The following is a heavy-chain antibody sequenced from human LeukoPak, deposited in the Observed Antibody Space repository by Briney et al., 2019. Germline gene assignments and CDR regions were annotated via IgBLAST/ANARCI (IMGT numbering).Heavy chain of an antibody. D-gene: IGHD3-10*01. CDR2: IYYSGST. CDR3: ARQYGSGFWFFDN. CDR1: GGSISSSTYW. V-gene: IGHV4-39*01. Sequence: SETLSLTCSVSGGSISSSTYWWAWIRQPPGKGLEWIGSIYYSGSTHNNPSLKSRVTISVDTSNNQFSLKLTSVTAADTAVYYCARQYGSGFWFFDNWGQGTLVTVSS. J-gene: IGHJ4*02.